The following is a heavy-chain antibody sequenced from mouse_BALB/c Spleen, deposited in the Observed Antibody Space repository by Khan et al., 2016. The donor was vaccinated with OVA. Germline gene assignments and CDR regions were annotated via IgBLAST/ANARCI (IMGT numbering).Heavy chain of an antibody. V-gene: IGHV1S22*01. J-gene: IGHJ1*01. CDR1: GYTFTSYW. D-gene: IGHD1-1*01. Sequence: LQQSGSELVRPGASVRLSCKASGYTFTSYWMHWVKQRPGQGLEWIGNIFPGSGSSNYDENFKRKATLTVDTNSSTAYMQLSSLTTEDSAVDYCKRLFYGYGYFDVWGAGTTVTFSS. CDR2: IFPGSGSS. CDR3: KRLFYGYGYFDV.